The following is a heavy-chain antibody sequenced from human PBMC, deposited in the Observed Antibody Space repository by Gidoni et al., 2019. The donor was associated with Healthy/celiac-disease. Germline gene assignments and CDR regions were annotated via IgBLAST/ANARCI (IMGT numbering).Heavy chain of an antibody. CDR3: AQRRELGSILDHYYYYGMDV. Sequence: EVQLLESGGGLVQPGGSLRLSCAASGFTFSSYAMSWVRQAPGKGLEWVSAISGSGGSTYYADSVKGRFTISRDNSKNTLYLQMNSLRAEDTAVYYCAQRRELGSILDHYYYYGMDVWGQGTTVTVSS. CDR2: ISGSGGST. V-gene: IGHV3-23*01. CDR1: GFTFSSYA. J-gene: IGHJ6*02. D-gene: IGHD7-27*01.